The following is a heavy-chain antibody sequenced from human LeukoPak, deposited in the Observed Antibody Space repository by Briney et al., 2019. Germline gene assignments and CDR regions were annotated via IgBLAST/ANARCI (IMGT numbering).Heavy chain of an antibody. CDR2: IYPGDSDT. CDR3: ASASGDSSGYYESFDY. V-gene: IGHV5-51*01. Sequence: ESLKISCKGSGYSFTSYWIGWVRQMPGKGLEWMGIIYPGDSDTRYSPSFQGQVTISPDKSISTAYLQWSSLKASDTAMYYCASASGDSSGYYESFDYWGQGTLVTVSS. CDR1: GYSFTSYW. J-gene: IGHJ4*02. D-gene: IGHD3-22*01.